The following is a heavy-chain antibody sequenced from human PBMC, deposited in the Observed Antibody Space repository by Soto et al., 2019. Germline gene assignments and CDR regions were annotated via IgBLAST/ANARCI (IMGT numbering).Heavy chain of an antibody. J-gene: IGHJ6*02. CDR3: ASTQGSGYCSSASCRNGMDV. D-gene: IGHD2-2*01. CDR1: GYSFSSYG. CDR2: ISVYNGDT. V-gene: IGHV1-18*01. Sequence: ASVKVSCKASGYSFSSYGVTWVRQAPGQGLEWMGLISVYNGDTNYAQNFQDRVTMTTDTSTKTAYMDLRSLRFDDTAVYYCASTQGSGYCSSASCRNGMDVWGQGTTVTVSS.